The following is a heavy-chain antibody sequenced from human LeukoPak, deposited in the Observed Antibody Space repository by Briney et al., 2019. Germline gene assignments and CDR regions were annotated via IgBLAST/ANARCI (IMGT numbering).Heavy chain of an antibody. CDR2: IYYSGST. CDR1: GGSISSSSYY. Sequence: PSETLSLTCTVSGGSISSSSYYWGWIRQPPGKGLEWIGSIYYSGSTYYNPSLKSRVTISVDTSKNQFSLKLSSVTAADTAVYYCASEPVVVTAIPDYWGQGTLVTVSS. D-gene: IGHD2-21*02. CDR3: ASEPVVVTAIPDY. V-gene: IGHV4-39*07. J-gene: IGHJ4*02.